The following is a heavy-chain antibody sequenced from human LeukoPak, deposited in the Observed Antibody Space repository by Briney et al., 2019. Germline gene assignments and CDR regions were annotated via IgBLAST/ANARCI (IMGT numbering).Heavy chain of an antibody. CDR1: GFTFSSYG. CDR2: ISYDGSNK. J-gene: IGHJ4*02. Sequence: QPGGSLRLSCAASGFTFSSYGMHWVRQAPGKGLEWVAVISYDGSNKYYADSVKGRFTISRDNSKNTLYLQMNSLRAEDTAVYYCAKDGYNQGFDYWGQGTLVTASS. V-gene: IGHV3-30*18. CDR3: AKDGYNQGFDY. D-gene: IGHD5-24*01.